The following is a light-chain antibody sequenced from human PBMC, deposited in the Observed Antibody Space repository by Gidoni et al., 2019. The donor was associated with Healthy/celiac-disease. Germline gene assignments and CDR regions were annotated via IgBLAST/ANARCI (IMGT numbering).Light chain of an antibody. CDR3: QQYNNWPWYT. J-gene: IGKJ2*01. V-gene: IGKV3-15*01. Sequence: EIVMTQSPATLSVSPGERATLSCRASQSVSSKLAWYQHKPGQAPRLLIYGASIRATDIPARFSGSGSGTEFTLTISSLQSEDFAIYYCQQYNNWPWYTFGQGTKLEIK. CDR1: QSVSSK. CDR2: GAS.